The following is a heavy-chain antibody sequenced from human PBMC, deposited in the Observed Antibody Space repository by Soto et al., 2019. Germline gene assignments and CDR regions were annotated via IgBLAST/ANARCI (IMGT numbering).Heavy chain of an antibody. J-gene: IGHJ6*02. V-gene: IGHV3-15*07. CDR3: TTGYSGYDYDYYYYGMDV. Sequence: EVQLVESGGGLVKPGGSLRLSCAASGFTFSNAWMNWVRQAPGKGLEWVGRIKSKTDGGTTDYAAPVKGRVTISRDDSKNTLYLQMNSLKTEDTAVYYCTTGYSGYDYDYYYYGMDVWGQGTTVTVSS. CDR1: GFTFSNAW. CDR2: IKSKTDGGTT. D-gene: IGHD5-12*01.